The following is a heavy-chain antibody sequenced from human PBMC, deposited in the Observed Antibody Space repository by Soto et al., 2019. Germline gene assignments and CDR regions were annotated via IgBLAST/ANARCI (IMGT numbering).Heavy chain of an antibody. D-gene: IGHD2-2*01. CDR3: AKGGDGYCSTTSCLFHFDY. V-gene: IGHV3-23*01. J-gene: IGHJ4*02. CDR2: ISGSADAT. Sequence: EVQLLESGGGLVQTGGSLRLSCAASGFTFSTYAMSWVRQAPGKGLEWVSTISGSADATFYADTVKGGFAIFRDNSRTMVYLQMNSLRAEDTAVYYCAKGGDGYCSTTSCLFHFDYWGPGTLATVSS. CDR1: GFTFSTYA.